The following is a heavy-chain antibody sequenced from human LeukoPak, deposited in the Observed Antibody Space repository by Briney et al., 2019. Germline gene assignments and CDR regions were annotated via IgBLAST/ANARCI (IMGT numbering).Heavy chain of an antibody. V-gene: IGHV3-23*01. J-gene: IGHJ6*03. Sequence: PGGSLRLSCAASGFTFSSYAMSWVRQAPGKGLEWVSAISGSGGSTYYADSVKGRFTISRDNSKNTLYLQMNSLRAEDTAVYYCAKAGYSSSWVRGYYYYYYMDVWGKGTTVTVSS. CDR1: GFTFSSYA. CDR2: ISGSGGST. CDR3: AKAGYSSSWVRGYYYYYYMDV. D-gene: IGHD6-13*01.